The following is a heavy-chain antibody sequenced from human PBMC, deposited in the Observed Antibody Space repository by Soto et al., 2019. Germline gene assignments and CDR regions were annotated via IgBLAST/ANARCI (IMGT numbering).Heavy chain of an antibody. Sequence: QVQLQQWGAGLLKPSETLSLTCAVYGGSFSGYYWSWIRQPPGKGLEWIGEINLSGSTNYNPSLKSRVTISVDTSKNQFSLKLSSVTAADTAVYYCARQRGGYFDYWGQGTLVTVSS. D-gene: IGHD6-25*01. CDR3: ARQRGGYFDY. V-gene: IGHV4-34*01. CDR1: GGSFSGYY. CDR2: INLSGST. J-gene: IGHJ4*02.